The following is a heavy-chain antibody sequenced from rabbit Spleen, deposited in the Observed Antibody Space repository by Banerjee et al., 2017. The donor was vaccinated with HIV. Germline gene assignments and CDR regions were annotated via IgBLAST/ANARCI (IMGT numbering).Heavy chain of an antibody. V-gene: IGHV1S45*01. CDR3: ARYDRSNVYGLNL. CDR2: IYTGSGGTP. D-gene: IGHD1-1*01. J-gene: IGHJ4*01. Sequence: QEQLVESGGDLVKPEGSLTLTCTASGFSFSSSYFMCWVRQAPGKGLEWIACIYTGSGGTPYYAGWAKGRFTISKTSSTTVTLQMTSLTTADTATYFCARYDRSNVYGLNLWGPGTLVTVS. CDR1: GFSFSSSYF.